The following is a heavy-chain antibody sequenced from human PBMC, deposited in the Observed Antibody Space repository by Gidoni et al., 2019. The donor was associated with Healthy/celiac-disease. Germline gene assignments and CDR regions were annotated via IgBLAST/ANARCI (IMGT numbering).Heavy chain of an antibody. J-gene: IGHJ6*02. CDR1: GGSISSSSYY. V-gene: IGHV4-39*01. CDR2: IYYSGST. D-gene: IGHD6-6*01. Sequence: QLQLQESGPGLVKPSETLSLTCTVSGGSISSSSYYWGWIRQPPGKGLEWIGSIYYSGSTYYNPSLKSRVTISVDTSKNQFSLKLSSVTAADTAVYYCARIAAPPYYYYGMDVWGQGTTVTVSS. CDR3: ARIAAPPYYYYGMDV.